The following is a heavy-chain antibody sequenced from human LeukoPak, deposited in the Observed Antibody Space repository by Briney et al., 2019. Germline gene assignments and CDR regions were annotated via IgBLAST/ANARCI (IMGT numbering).Heavy chain of an antibody. J-gene: IGHJ4*02. V-gene: IGHV3-66*01. CDR2: IFRGGST. D-gene: IGHD4-17*01. CDR3: ARDRVIYGDYYFDY. CDR1: GFIVSDNY. Sequence: GGSLRLSCSASGFIVSDNYMSWARQAPGKGLEWVSIIFRGGSTYYADSVKGRYIISRDSSKNTLYLQMNSLRVEDTAVYFCARDRVIYGDYYFDYWGQGTLVTVSS.